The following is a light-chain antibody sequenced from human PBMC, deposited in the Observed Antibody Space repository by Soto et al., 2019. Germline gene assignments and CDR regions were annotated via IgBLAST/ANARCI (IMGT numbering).Light chain of an antibody. J-gene: IGKJ4*02. CDR3: QQSYSTPHT. CDR1: QTIRSW. Sequence: DIQITQTTSTLSGSVGDRVTITCLASQTIRSWLAWYQQKPGKAPKLLIYNASSLQSGVPSRFRGSGSGTEFTLTISSLQPEDFATYFCQQSYSTPHTFGGGTKVDI. CDR2: NAS. V-gene: IGKV1-5*01.